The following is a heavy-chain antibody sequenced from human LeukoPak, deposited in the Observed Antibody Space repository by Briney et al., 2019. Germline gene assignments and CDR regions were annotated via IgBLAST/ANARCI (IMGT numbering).Heavy chain of an antibody. Sequence: SETLSLTCTVSGGSISSYYWNWIRQPPGKGLEWIGYIYNSGSTNNNPSLKSRVTISVDTSKKQFSLKLSSVTAADTAVYYCARETPYGSGSYPFDYWGQGTLVTVSS. CDR2: IYNSGST. CDR1: GGSISSYY. J-gene: IGHJ4*02. CDR3: ARETPYGSGSYPFDY. D-gene: IGHD3-10*01. V-gene: IGHV4-59*01.